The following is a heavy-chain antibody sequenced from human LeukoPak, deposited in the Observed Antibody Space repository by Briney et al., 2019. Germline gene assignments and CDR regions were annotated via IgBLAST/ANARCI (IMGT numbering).Heavy chain of an antibody. Sequence: GGSLRLSCAASGFTFSSYGMHWVRQAPGKGLEWVAFIRYDGSNKYYADSVKGRFTISRDNSKNTLYLQMNSLRAEDTALYYCAKAVSGYSGYGIDYWGQGTLVTVSS. V-gene: IGHV3-30*02. J-gene: IGHJ4*02. CDR2: IRYDGSNK. CDR1: GFTFSSYG. D-gene: IGHD5-12*01. CDR3: AKAVSGYSGYGIDY.